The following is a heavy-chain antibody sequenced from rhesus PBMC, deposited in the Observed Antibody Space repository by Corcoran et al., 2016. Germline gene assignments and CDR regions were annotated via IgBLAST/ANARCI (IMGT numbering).Heavy chain of an antibody. Sequence: QLQLQESGPGLVKPSETLSLPCAVSGGSLSRNYWSRIRPPPGKGLEGIGSIYSNSESTNYNPSLKSRVTMSKDTSKNQFSLKLSSVTATDTAVYYCARANVDTVSWGQGVLVTVSS. J-gene: IGHJ4*01. CDR3: ARANVDTVS. V-gene: IGHV4S12*01. CDR1: GGSLSRNY. CDR2: IYSNSEST. D-gene: IGHD5-30*01.